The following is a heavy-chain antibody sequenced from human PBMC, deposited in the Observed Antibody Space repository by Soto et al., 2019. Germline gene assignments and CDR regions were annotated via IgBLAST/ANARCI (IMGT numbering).Heavy chain of an antibody. Sequence: SETLSLTCTVSGGSISSGGYYWSWIRQHPGKGLEWIGYIYYSGSTYYNPSLKSRVTISVDTSKNQFSLKLSSVTAADTAVYYCARSRSPVVVAYWGQGPLVTVSS. V-gene: IGHV4-31*03. CDR2: IYYSGST. J-gene: IGHJ4*02. CDR1: GGSISSGGYY. D-gene: IGHD2-15*01. CDR3: ARSRSPVVVAY.